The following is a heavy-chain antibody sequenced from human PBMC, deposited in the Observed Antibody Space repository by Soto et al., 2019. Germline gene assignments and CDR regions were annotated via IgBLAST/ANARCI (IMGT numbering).Heavy chain of an antibody. CDR1: GFTFSGSA. V-gene: IGHV3-73*02. CDR2: IRSKANSYAT. D-gene: IGHD1-26*01. J-gene: IGHJ4*02. CDR3: TRLSWERKEGRDC. Sequence: EVQLVESGGGLVQPGGSLQLSCAASGFTFSGSAMHWVRQASGKGLEWVGRIRSKANSYATAYAASGKGRFTISRDDSKNTAYLQMNSLKTEDTAIYYCTRLSWERKEGRDCWGQGTLVTVSS.